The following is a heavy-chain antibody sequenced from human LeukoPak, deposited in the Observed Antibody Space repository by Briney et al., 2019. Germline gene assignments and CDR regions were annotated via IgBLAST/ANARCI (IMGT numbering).Heavy chain of an antibody. CDR3: AADLSNPRMGASYLDS. CDR1: GFTFSTHN. D-gene: IGHD3-16*01. Sequence: GGSLRLSCAASGFTFSTHNMHWVRQAPGKGLEWVSYINSGSSPIYYADSVKGRFTISRDDAKNSLYLQMNSLRDVDTAVYYCAADLSNPRMGASYLDSWGQGTLVTVSS. V-gene: IGHV3-48*02. J-gene: IGHJ4*02. CDR2: INSGSSPI.